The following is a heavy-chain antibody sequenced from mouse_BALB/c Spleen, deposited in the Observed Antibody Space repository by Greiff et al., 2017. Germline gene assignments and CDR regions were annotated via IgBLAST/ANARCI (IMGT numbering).Heavy chain of an antibody. CDR3: ARRGGPIYYDYDGYAMDY. V-gene: IGHV4-1*02. CDR1: GFDFSRYW. J-gene: IGHJ4*01. Sequence: EVQLVESGGGLVQPGGSLKLSCAASGFDFSRYWMSWVRQAPGKGLEWIGEINPDSSTINYTPSLKDKFIISRDNAKNTLYLQMSKVRSEDTALYYCARRGGPIYYDYDGYAMDYWGQGTSVTVSS. CDR2: INPDSSTI. D-gene: IGHD2-4*01.